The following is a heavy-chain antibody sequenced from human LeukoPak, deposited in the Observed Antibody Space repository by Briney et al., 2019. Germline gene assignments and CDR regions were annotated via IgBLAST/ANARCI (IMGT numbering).Heavy chain of an antibody. V-gene: IGHV3-23*01. CDR3: ARDRRAAPLSWYFDL. J-gene: IGHJ2*01. CDR2: ISGSGAGT. CDR1: GFTFRSHA. D-gene: IGHD6-6*01. Sequence: PGGSLRLSCAASGFTFRSHAMSWVRQAPGKGLEWVSGISGSGAGTYYADSVKGRFTISRDNSKNTLYLQMNSLRVEDTAVYYCARDRRAAPLSWYFDLWGRGTLVTVSS.